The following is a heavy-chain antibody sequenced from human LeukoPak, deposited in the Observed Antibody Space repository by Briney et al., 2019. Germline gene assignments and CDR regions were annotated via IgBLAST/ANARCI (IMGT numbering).Heavy chain of an antibody. CDR2: IYNSGNT. D-gene: IGHD6-19*01. CDR3: ARYEAVAGVFDY. V-gene: IGHV4-61*02. CDR1: GGSISSGSYY. Sequence: SETLSLTCTVSGGSISSGSYYWNWIRQPAGTGLEWIGRIYNSGNTNYNPTLKSRVTISVDTSKNQSPLKLSLVPAADTAVYYCARYEAVAGVFDYWGQGTLVTVSS. J-gene: IGHJ4*02.